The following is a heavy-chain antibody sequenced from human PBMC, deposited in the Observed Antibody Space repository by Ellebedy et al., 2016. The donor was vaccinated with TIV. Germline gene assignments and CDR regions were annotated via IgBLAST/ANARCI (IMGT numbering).Heavy chain of an antibody. Sequence: ASVKVSCXASGYTFTGYYMHWVRQAPGQGLEWMGWINPNSGGTNYAQKFQGRVTMTRDTSISTAYMELSRLRSDDTAVYYCARDRSPRSSGWYSYWGQGTLVTVSS. CDR2: INPNSGGT. V-gene: IGHV1-2*02. CDR1: GYTFTGYY. CDR3: ARDRSPRSSGWYSY. D-gene: IGHD6-19*01. J-gene: IGHJ4*02.